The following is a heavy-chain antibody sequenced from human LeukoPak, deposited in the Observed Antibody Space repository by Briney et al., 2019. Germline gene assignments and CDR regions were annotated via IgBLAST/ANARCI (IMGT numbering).Heavy chain of an antibody. CDR2: IYTSGNT. Sequence: SETLSLTCTVSGGSISSGTSYWSWIRQPAGKGLEWIGHIYTSGNTNYNPSLKSRVTISVDTPKNQFSLKLSSVTAADTAVYYCARDSSSPRVKYFQHWGQGTLVTVSS. V-gene: IGHV4-61*09. CDR3: ARDSSSPRVKYFQH. J-gene: IGHJ1*01. CDR1: GGSISSGTSY. D-gene: IGHD6-6*01.